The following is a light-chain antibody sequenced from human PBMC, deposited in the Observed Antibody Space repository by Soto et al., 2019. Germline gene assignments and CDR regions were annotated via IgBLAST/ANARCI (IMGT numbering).Light chain of an antibody. CDR2: WAS. CDR3: QQYYSAPLT. V-gene: IGKV4-1*01. Sequence: DIVMTQSPDSLAVSLGERATINCKSSQSILYSSNNKNYLVWYQQKPGQPPKVLIYWASTRESGVPDRLSGSGSGTDFTLTISSLQAEDVAVYYCQQYYSAPLTFGGGTKV. CDR1: QSILYSSNNKNY. J-gene: IGKJ4*01.